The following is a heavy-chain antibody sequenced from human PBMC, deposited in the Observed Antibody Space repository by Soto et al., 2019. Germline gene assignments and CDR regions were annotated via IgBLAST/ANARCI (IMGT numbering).Heavy chain of an antibody. J-gene: IGHJ6*02. Sequence: SETLSLTCTVSGGSISFDHYHWTWIRQPPGKGLEWIGYVHYSGSVLYNPSLQSRVSISVDTSKNQFSLKLSSVTAADTAVYFCAREDDGGDRDYYGLDVWGQGTTVTVSS. CDR1: GGSISFDHYH. V-gene: IGHV4-30-4*01. D-gene: IGHD2-21*02. CDR3: AREDDGGDRDYYGLDV. CDR2: VHYSGSV.